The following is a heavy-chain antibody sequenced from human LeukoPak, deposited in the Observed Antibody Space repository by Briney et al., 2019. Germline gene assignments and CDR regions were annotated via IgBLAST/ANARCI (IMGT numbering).Heavy chain of an antibody. Sequence: ASVKVSCKASGYTFTSYGISWVRQAPGQGLEWMGWISAYNGNTNYAQKLQGRVTMTTDTSTSTAYMELRSLRSGDTAVYYCARGPYDYVWGSYPKNDYWGQGTLVTVSS. V-gene: IGHV1-18*01. CDR3: ARGPYDYVWGSYPKNDY. CDR2: ISAYNGNT. D-gene: IGHD3-16*02. CDR1: GYTFTSYG. J-gene: IGHJ4*02.